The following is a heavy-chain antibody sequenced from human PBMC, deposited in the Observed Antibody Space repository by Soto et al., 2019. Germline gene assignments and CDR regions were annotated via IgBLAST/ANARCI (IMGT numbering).Heavy chain of an antibody. Sequence: VKVSCKASGYTFTSYGISWVRHAPGQGLEWMGWISAYNGNTNYAQKLQGRVTMTTDTSTSTAYMELRSLRSDDTAVYYCARVYSGYDLYYYGMDVWGQGTTVTVSS. CDR3: ARVYSGYDLYYYGMDV. D-gene: IGHD5-12*01. CDR1: GYTFTSYG. V-gene: IGHV1-18*04. J-gene: IGHJ6*02. CDR2: ISAYNGNT.